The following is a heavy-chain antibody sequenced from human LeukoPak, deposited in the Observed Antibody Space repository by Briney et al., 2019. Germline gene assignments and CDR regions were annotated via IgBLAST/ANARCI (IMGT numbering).Heavy chain of an antibody. J-gene: IGHJ4*02. CDR2: INSDGSST. Sequence: PGGSLRLSCAASGFTFSAFWMHWVRQAPGKGLVWVSRINSDGSSTTYADSVKGRFTISRDNSKNTLYLQMNSLRAEDTAVYYCAKEGEEDYDSSGYFDYWGQGTLVTVSS. CDR1: GFTFSAFW. CDR3: AKEGEEDYDSSGYFDY. D-gene: IGHD3-22*01. V-gene: IGHV3-74*01.